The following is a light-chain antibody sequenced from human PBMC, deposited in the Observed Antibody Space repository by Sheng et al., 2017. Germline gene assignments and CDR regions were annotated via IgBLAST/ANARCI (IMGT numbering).Light chain of an antibody. V-gene: IGKV3-20*01. CDR1: QSITSN. CDR2: RAS. J-gene: IGKJ1*01. CDR3: QQYDTAPPRT. Sequence: ETVMTQSPATLSVSPGEGVTLSCRASQSITSNLAWYQQKPGQAPRLLIYRASSRAAGIPDRFSGSGSGTDFTFTISGLEPEDFAVYYCQQYDTAPPRTFGQGTEVEIK.